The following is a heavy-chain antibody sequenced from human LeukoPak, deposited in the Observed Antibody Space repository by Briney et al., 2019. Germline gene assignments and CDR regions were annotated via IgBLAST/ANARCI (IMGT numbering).Heavy chain of an antibody. V-gene: IGHV4-61*01. D-gene: IGHD2-2*01. CDR1: GGSVSSGNYY. Sequence: SETLSLTCTVSGGSVSSGNYYWSWIRQPPGKGLEWIGYIYYSGSTNYNPSLKSRVTISVDTSKNQFSLKLSSVTAADTAVYYCARGGVPGAGNWFDPWGQGTLVTVSS. CDR2: IYYSGST. CDR3: ARGGVPGAGNWFDP. J-gene: IGHJ5*02.